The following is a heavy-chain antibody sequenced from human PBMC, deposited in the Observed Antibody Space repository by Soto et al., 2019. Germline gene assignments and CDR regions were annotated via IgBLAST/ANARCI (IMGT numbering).Heavy chain of an antibody. D-gene: IGHD3-10*01. CDR1: GYTFSAYY. V-gene: IGHV1-2*02. Sequence: GASVKVSCKTSGYTFSAYYVPWARRAPGRGFQWLGWINPSNEITTFSEFFQGRITMNRDTSTGTAYMELRGLKSDDTAVYYCATPTPLRGAMITNINFDFWGQGTPVTVSS. J-gene: IGHJ4*02. CDR3: ATPTPLRGAMITNINFDF. CDR2: INPSNEIT.